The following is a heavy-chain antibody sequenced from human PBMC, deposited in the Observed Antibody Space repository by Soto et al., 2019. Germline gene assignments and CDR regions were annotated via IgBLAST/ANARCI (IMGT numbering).Heavy chain of an antibody. V-gene: IGHV4-39*01. J-gene: IGHJ4*02. D-gene: IGHD6-6*01. CDR3: ASEYKSAPEY. Sequence: QLQLQESGPGLVKPSETLSLTCTVSGGSISSSDHHWAWIRQPPGKGLEWIGSIFYSGTTYYSPSLKRRVTISVDPPKNQSSLKLSSETAADTAVYSCASEYKSAPEYWGEGTLVTVSS. CDR1: GGSISSSDHH. CDR2: IFYSGTT.